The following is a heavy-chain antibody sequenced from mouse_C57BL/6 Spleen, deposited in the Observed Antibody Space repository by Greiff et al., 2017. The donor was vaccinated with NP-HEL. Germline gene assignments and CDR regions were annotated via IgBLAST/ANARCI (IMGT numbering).Heavy chain of an antibody. D-gene: IGHD3-1*01. CDR2: IYPGSGST. CDR3: ARGGSPAMDY. Sequence: QVHVKQPGAELVKPGASVKMSCKASGYTFTSYWINWVKQRPGQGLEWIGDIYPGSGSTNYNEKVKGKATLTVDTSTSTAYLQLSSLTSEDSAVYYCARGGSPAMDYWGQGTSVTVSS. V-gene: IGHV1-55*01. CDR1: GYTFTSYW. J-gene: IGHJ4*01.